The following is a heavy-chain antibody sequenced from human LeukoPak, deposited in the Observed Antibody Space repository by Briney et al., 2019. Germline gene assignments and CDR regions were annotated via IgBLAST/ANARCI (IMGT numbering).Heavy chain of an antibody. CDR3: ARFRESGDFDY. D-gene: IGHD3-10*01. V-gene: IGHV3-53*01. Sequence: GGSLRLSCAASGFTVSSNYMSWVRQAPGKGLEWVSVIYSGGSTYYADSVKGRFTISRDNSKNTLYPQMNSLRAEDTAVYYCARFRESGDFDYWGQGTLVTVSS. CDR1: GFTVSSNY. J-gene: IGHJ4*02. CDR2: IYSGGST.